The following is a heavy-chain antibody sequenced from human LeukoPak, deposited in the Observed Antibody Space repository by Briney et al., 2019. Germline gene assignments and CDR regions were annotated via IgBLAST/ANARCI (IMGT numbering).Heavy chain of an antibody. J-gene: IGHJ6*03. CDR3: ARQHWQLVENFYYYYMDV. CDR2: IYSSGST. D-gene: IGHD6-13*01. CDR1: GGSISSYY. V-gene: IGHV4-4*07. Sequence: SETLSLTCTVSGGSISSYYWSWIRQPAGKGLEWIGRIYSSGSTNYNPSLKSRVTMSVDTSKNQFSLNLSSVTAADTAMYYCARQHWQLVENFYYYYMDVWGKGATVTVSS.